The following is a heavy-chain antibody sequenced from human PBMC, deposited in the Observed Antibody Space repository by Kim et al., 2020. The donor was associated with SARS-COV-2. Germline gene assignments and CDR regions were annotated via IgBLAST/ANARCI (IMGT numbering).Heavy chain of an antibody. J-gene: IGHJ4*02. CDR1: GFTLSNNA. CDR2: IRASAETT. Sequence: GGSLRLSCAASGFTLSNNAMSWVRQAPGRGLEWVSTIRASAETTYYAGSVNGRFTISRDISKHTLYLQLSSLRADDPAIYYCAKDRGGRRWPVFDCWGQG. CDR3: AKDRGGRRWPVFDC. D-gene: IGHD6-13*01. V-gene: IGHV3-23*01.